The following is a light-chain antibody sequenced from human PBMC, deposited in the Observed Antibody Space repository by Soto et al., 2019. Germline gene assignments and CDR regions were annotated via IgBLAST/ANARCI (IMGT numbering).Light chain of an antibody. CDR3: QQRSNWPPT. CDR1: QSVSSY. Sequence: EIVLTQSPATLSLSPGERATLSCRASQSVSSYLAWYQQKPGQAPRLLIYDASNRATGIPHRFSGSGSGTDFTLTISSLEPEDFAVYYCQQRSNWPPTFGGGTKVEIK. J-gene: IGKJ4*01. V-gene: IGKV3-11*01. CDR2: DAS.